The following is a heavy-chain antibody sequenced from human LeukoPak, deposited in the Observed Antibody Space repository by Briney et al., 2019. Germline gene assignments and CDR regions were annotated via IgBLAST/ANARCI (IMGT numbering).Heavy chain of an antibody. CDR2: IKQDGSEK. D-gene: IGHD2-15*01. J-gene: IGHJ3*02. CDR3: ARGFCSGANCYSDAFDI. CDR1: GFTFSSYW. V-gene: IGHV3-7*01. Sequence: PGGSLRLSCAASGFTFSSYWMSWVRQAPGKGLEWVANIKQDGSEKYYVDSVKGRFTISRDNAKNSLYLQMNSLRAEDTAVYYCARGFCSGANCYSDAFDIWGQGTMVTVSS.